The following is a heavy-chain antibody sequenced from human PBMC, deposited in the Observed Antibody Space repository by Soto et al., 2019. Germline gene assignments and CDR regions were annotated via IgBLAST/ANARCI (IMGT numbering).Heavy chain of an antibody. J-gene: IGHJ4*02. D-gene: IGHD4-17*01. CDR1: GFTFSSYG. CDR3: AKANDQITVTTSGFDY. CDR2: ISYDGSNK. Sequence: QVQLVESGGGVVQPGRSLRLSCAASGFTFSSYGMHWVRQAPGKGLEWVAVISYDGSNKYYADSVKGRFTISRDKSKNTPYLPMNSLRAEDTAVYYCAKANDQITVTTSGFDYWGQGTLVTVSS. V-gene: IGHV3-30*18.